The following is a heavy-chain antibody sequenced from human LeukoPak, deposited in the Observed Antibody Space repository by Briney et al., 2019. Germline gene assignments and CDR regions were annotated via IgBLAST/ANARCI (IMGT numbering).Heavy chain of an antibody. CDR3: ARDRGIYCGGDCYHNWFDP. Sequence: SEALSLTCTVSGGSISSGSYYWSWIRQPAGKGLEWIGRIDTSGSTNYNPCLKSRVTISVDTSKNQFALKLSSVTAADTAVYYCARDRGIYCGGDCYHNWFDPWGQGTLVTVSS. CDR2: IDTSGST. V-gene: IGHV4-61*02. CDR1: GGSISSGSYY. D-gene: IGHD2-21*01. J-gene: IGHJ5*02.